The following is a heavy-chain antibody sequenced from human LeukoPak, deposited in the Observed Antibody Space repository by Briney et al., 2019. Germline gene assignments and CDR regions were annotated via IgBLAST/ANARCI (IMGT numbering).Heavy chain of an antibody. J-gene: IGHJ6*02. D-gene: IGHD7-27*01. CDR3: AKRFNLGVASNNGMDV. CDR2: ISYDGGVE. Sequence: PGGSLRLSCAASGFNFSNYGIHWVRQAPGKGLEWVAVISYDGGVEFYADSVKGRFTTSRDNSKNTLYLQMNSLRGEDTAVYYCAKRFNLGVASNNGMDVWGQGTTVIVSS. CDR1: GFNFSNYG. V-gene: IGHV3-30*18.